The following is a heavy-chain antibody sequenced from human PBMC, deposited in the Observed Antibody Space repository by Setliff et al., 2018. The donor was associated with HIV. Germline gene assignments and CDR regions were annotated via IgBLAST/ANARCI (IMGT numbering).Heavy chain of an antibody. Sequence: ASVKVSCKASGYTFHYYDIHWVRQAPGQGLEWMGRITAGNGDTKYSQKFQDRVTLTSDMSANTVYMDLTTLRSEDTVVYYCASPMFYDGKVVWGQGTPVTVSS. CDR1: GYTFHYYD. V-gene: IGHV1-3*01. CDR2: ITAGNGDT. J-gene: IGHJ4*02. CDR3: ASPMFYDGKVV. D-gene: IGHD3-22*01.